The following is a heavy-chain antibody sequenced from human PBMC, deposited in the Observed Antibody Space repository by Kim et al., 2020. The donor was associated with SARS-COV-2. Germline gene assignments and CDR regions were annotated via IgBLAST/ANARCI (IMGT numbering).Heavy chain of an antibody. CDR3: AVWCMPRAFDY. J-gene: IGHJ4*02. CDR2: INHSGST. V-gene: IGHV4-34*01. CDR1: GGSFSGYY. D-gene: IGHD2-8*01. Sequence: SETLSLTCAVYGGSFSGYYWSWIRQPPGKGLEWIGEINHSGSTNYNPSLKSRVTISVDTSKNQFSLKLSSVTAADTAVYYCAVWCMPRAFDYWGQGTLVTVSS.